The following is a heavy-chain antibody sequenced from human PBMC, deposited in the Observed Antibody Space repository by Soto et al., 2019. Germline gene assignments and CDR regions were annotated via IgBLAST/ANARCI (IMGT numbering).Heavy chain of an antibody. CDR3: TNSACPTGSRCGYYYGFDV. V-gene: IGHV3-73*02. Sequence: EVQLVESGGGLVQPGGSLKLSCAASGCTVSGSAMHWVRQVCGKGLEWVGRIRSKANSYATAYTASMKGRFTLSRDDSKNTAYLQMNSLKTEDTAVYYCTNSACPTGSRCGYYYGFDVWGQGTTVTVSS. J-gene: IGHJ6*02. CDR1: GCTVSGSA. CDR2: IRSKANSYAT. D-gene: IGHD2-2*01.